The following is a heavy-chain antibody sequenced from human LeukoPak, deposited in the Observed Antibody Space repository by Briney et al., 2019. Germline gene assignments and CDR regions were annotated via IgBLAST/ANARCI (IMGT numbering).Heavy chain of an antibody. Sequence: SETLSLTCTVSGGSISSYYLSWIRQPPGKGLEWIGYIYYSGSTNYNPSLKSRVTISVDTSKNQFSLKLSSVTAADTAVYYCARELATYCSGGSCPFDPWGQGTLVTVSS. J-gene: IGHJ5*02. V-gene: IGHV4-59*01. CDR3: ARELATYCSGGSCPFDP. D-gene: IGHD2-15*01. CDR2: IYYSGST. CDR1: GGSISSYY.